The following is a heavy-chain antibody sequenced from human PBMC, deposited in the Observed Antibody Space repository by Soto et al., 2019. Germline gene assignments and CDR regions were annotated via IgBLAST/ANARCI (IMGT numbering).Heavy chain of an antibody. CDR1: GFTFSNYW. Sequence: EVQLVESGGGLVQPGGSLRLSCAASGFTFSNYWMHWIRQAPGKGLVWVSRINSDASTTTYADSVKGRFTISRDNAKNPRYLQRNSLSADDTAVYYCAGGDRYVGPGYFQHWGQGTMVTVSS. J-gene: IGHJ1*01. V-gene: IGHV3-74*01. D-gene: IGHD3-16*01. CDR3: AGGDRYVGPGYFQH. CDR2: INSDASTT.